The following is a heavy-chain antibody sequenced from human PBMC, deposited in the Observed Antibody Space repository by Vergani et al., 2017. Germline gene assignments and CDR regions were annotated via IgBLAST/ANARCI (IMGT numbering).Heavy chain of an antibody. CDR2: ISGSGGST. CDR3: AKDPGDAKYYYYYMDV. V-gene: IGHV3-23*01. CDR1: GFTFSSYA. J-gene: IGHJ6*03. D-gene: IGHD3-16*01. Sequence: EVQLLESGGGLVQPGGSLRLSCAASGFTFSSYAMSWVRQAPGKGLEWVSAISGSGGSTYYADSVKGRFTISRDNSTNTLYLQMNSLRAEDTAVYYCAKDPGDAKYYYYYMDVWGKGTTVTVSS.